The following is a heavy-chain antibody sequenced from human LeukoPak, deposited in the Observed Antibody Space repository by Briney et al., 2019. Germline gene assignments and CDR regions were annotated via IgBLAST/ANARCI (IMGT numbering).Heavy chain of an antibody. CDR2: ITGSSDII. CDR3: AKVPRTNHDNSFDY. V-gene: IGHV3-48*01. Sequence: GGSLRLSCVASGLIFSSHAMNWLRQAPGKGLEWLSYITGSSDIIHYADSVKGRFTISRDNAKNSLYLQMNSLRAEDTALYYRAKVPRTNHDNSFDYWGQGTLVTVSS. CDR1: GLIFSSHA. J-gene: IGHJ4*02. D-gene: IGHD2-8*01.